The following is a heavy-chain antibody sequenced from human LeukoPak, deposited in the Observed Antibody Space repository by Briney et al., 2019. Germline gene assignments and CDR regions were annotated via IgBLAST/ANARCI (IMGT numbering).Heavy chain of an antibody. D-gene: IGHD4-17*01. Sequence: GGSLRLSCAASGFTFSSYSMNWVRQAPGKGLEWVSSISSSSYILYADSVKGRFTISRDNAKNSLFLQINSLRAEDTAVYYRARQGPYGDYSHWGQGTMVTVSS. CDR1: GFTFSSYS. V-gene: IGHV3-21*01. CDR2: ISSSSYI. CDR3: ARQGPYGDYSH. J-gene: IGHJ4*02.